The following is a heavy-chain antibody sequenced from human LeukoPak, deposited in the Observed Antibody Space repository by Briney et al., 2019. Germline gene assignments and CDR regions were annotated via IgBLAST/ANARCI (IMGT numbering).Heavy chain of an antibody. CDR1: GGTFSSYA. V-gene: IGHV1-69*04. J-gene: IGHJ5*02. CDR2: IIPIFGIA. Sequence: SVKVSCKASGGTFSSYAISWVRQAPGQGLEWMGRIIPIFGIANYAHKFQGRVTITADKSTSTAYMELSSLRSEDTAVYDCARGAYCGGDCYPNWFDPWGQGTLVTVSS. D-gene: IGHD2-21*02. CDR3: ARGAYCGGDCYPNWFDP.